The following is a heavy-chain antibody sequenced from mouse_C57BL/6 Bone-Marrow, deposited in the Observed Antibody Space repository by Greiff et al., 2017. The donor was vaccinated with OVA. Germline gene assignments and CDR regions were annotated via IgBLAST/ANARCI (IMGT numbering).Heavy chain of an antibody. D-gene: IGHD2-14*01. V-gene: IGHV14-4*01. CDR3: TASPCGYDGAWLAY. Sequence: VQLQQSGAELVRPGASVKLSCTASGFTFTDYYMHWVKQRPEQGLEWIGWIDPENGDTDYASKFQGKATITADTSSTTAYLQLSSLTSEDTAVYYCTASPCGYDGAWLAYWGQGTLVTVSA. CDR2: IDPENGDT. CDR1: GFTFTDYY. J-gene: IGHJ3*01.